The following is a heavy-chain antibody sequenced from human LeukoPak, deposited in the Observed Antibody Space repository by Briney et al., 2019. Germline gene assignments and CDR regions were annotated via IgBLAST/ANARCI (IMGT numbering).Heavy chain of an antibody. V-gene: IGHV3-48*03. J-gene: IGHJ6*03. CDR2: ISSSGSTI. Sequence: PGGSLRLSCAASGFTFSSYEMNWVRQAPGKGLEWVSYISSSGSTIYYADSVKGRFTISRDNAKNSLYLQMNSLRAEDTAVYYCARDRGYSYGYNYYYMDVWGKGTTVTVSS. CDR1: GFTFSSYE. CDR3: ARDRGYSYGYNYYYMDV. D-gene: IGHD5-18*01.